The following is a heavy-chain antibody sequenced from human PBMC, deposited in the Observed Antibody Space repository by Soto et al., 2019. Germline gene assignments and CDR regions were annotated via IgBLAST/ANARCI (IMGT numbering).Heavy chain of an antibody. CDR2: IYYIGRT. J-gene: IGHJ4*02. CDR3: ARHEGGAAADRPLDY. CDR1: GGSVRSSSYY. V-gene: IGHV4-39*01. Sequence: QLRLQESGPGLVKSSETLSLTCTVSGGSVRSSSYYWGWIRQPPGKGLEWIASIYYIGRTHNNPALKSRVTMSIDTYTNPFSMKMNSVTAADTAVYYCARHEGGAAADRPLDYWGQGTLVTVSS. D-gene: IGHD6-13*01.